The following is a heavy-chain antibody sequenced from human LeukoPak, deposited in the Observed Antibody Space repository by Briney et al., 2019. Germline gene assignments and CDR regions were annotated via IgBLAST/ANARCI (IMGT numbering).Heavy chain of an antibody. V-gene: IGHV3-11*01. D-gene: IGHD5-18*01. CDR3: ARRLGIQVWPVDY. CDR2: ISSSGSTI. Sequence: GGSLRLSCAASGFTFSNYYMSWIRQAPGKGLEWVSYISSSGSTIYYADSVKGRFTISRDNAKNSLYLQMNSLRAEDTAVYYCARRLGIQVWPVDYWGQGTLVTVSS. CDR1: GFTFSNYY. J-gene: IGHJ4*02.